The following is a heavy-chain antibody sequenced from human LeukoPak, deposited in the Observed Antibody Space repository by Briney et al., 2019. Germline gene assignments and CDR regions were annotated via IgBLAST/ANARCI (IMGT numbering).Heavy chain of an antibody. Sequence: PGGSLRLSCTVSGFTFGDYAINWVRQAPGKGLEWVGFIRSKAFGETAEYAASVKGRFTISRDDSKSIAYLQMNSLKTEDTAVYYCTRDRGSSTLGEDWGQGTLVTVSS. CDR3: TRDRGSSTLGED. CDR2: IRSKAFGETA. V-gene: IGHV3-49*04. J-gene: IGHJ4*02. D-gene: IGHD3-16*01. CDR1: GFTFGDYA.